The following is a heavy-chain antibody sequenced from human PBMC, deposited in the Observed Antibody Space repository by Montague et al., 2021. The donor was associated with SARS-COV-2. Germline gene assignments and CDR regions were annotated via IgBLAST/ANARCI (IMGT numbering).Heavy chain of an antibody. Sequence: PALVKPTQTLTLTCTFSGFSLSTSGMRASWIRQPPGKALEWLARIDWDDDKFYSTSLKTRLTISKDTSKNQVVLTMTNMDPVDTATYYCARSYYDILTNYYDAFDIWGQGTMVTASS. D-gene: IGHD3-9*01. V-gene: IGHV2-70*04. CDR2: IDWDDDK. CDR1: GFSLSTSGMR. J-gene: IGHJ3*02. CDR3: ARSYYDILTNYYDAFDI.